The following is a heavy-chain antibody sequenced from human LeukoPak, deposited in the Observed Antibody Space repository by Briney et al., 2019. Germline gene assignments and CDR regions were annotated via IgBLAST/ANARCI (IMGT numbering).Heavy chain of an antibody. V-gene: IGHV3-7*01. CDR2: INGEGSDK. J-gene: IGHJ6*03. CDR1: GFTFSNSW. D-gene: IGHD3-10*01. CDR3: AKGAFRDQVQGYYYMDV. Sequence: GGSLRLSCAASGFTFSNSWMTWVRQVPGKGLEWVATINGEGSDKYYVDSVKGRFIISRDNAKNSLHLQMSSLRVEDTVVYYCAKGAFRDQVQGYYYMDVWGKGTTVTVSS.